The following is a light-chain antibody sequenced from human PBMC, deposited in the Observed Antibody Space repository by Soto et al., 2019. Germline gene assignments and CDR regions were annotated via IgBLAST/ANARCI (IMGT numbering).Light chain of an antibody. CDR2: GAS. CDR1: QTVSSY. J-gene: IGKJ5*01. Sequence: ENVLTQSPGTLSLSPGERATLSCRASQTVSSYLTWYQQRPGQAPRLLISGASRRATGIPDRFSGSGSGTDCTLTISRLAPEDFALYYCQQYGTSPITFGQGTRLEIK. CDR3: QQYGTSPIT. V-gene: IGKV3-20*01.